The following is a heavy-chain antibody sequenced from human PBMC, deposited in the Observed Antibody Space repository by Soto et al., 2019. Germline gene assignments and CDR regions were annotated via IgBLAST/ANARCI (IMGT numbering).Heavy chain of an antibody. D-gene: IGHD2-2*01. CDR2: INPNSGGT. Sequence: ASVKVSCKASGGTFSSYAVSWVRQAPGQGLEWMGWINPNSGGTNYAQKFQGWVTMTRDTSISTAYMELSRLRSDDTAVYYCAREERYCSSTSCYNYGMDVWGQGTTVTVSS. V-gene: IGHV1-2*04. CDR1: GGTFSSYA. CDR3: AREERYCSSTSCYNYGMDV. J-gene: IGHJ6*02.